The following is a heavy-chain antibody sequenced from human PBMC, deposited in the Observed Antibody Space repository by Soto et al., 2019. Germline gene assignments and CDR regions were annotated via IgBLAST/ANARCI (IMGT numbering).Heavy chain of an antibody. V-gene: IGHV5-51*01. CDR3: ARSGIAVADYYYYYMDV. CDR1: GYSFTSYW. D-gene: IGHD6-19*01. J-gene: IGHJ6*03. CDR2: IYPGDSDT. Sequence: PGESLKISCKGSGYSFTSYWIGWVRQMPGKGLEWMGIIYPGDSDTRYNPSFQGQVTISADKSISTAYLQWSSLKASDTAMYYCARSGIAVADYYYYYMDVWGKGTTVTVSS.